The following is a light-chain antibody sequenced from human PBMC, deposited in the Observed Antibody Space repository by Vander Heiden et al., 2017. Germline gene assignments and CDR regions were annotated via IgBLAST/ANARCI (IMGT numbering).Light chain of an antibody. J-gene: IGKJ4*01. CDR1: LSVLSGSNNKNY. CDR2: WAS. CDR3: QQYYNTPVT. Sequence: DIVMRQTPDALAMSLSESVTINCKFSLSVLSGSNNKNYLAWYQQRPGQPPKLLIYWASTRESGVPDRFSGSGSGTDFTLTISSLQAEDMAVYYCQQYYNTPVTFGGGTKVEVK. V-gene: IGKV4-1*01.